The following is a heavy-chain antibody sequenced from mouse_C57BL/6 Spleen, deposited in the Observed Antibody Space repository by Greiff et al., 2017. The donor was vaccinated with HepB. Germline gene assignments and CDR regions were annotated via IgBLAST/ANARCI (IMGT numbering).Heavy chain of an antibody. Sequence: VQLQQSGAELVKPGASVKMSCKASGYTFTSYWITWVKQRPGQGLEWIGDIYPGSGSTNYNEKFKGKATLTVHTSSSTAYMQLSSLTSEDSAFYYCARGNDNNYYYAMDYWGQGTSVTVSS. CDR1: GYTFTSYW. J-gene: IGHJ4*01. CDR2: IYPGSGST. V-gene: IGHV1-55*01. CDR3: ARGNDNNYYYAMDY.